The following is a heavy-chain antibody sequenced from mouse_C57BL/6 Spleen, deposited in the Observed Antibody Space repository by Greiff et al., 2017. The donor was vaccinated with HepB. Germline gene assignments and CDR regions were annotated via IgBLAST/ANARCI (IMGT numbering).Heavy chain of an antibody. CDR3: ARIKGDYDAWFAY. V-gene: IGHV1-52*01. CDR2: IDPSDSET. CDR1: GYTFTSYW. D-gene: IGHD2-4*01. J-gene: IGHJ3*01. Sequence: QVQLQQPGAELVRPGSSVKLSCKASGYTFTSYWMHWVKQRPIQGLEWIGNIDPSDSETHYNQKFKDKATLTVDKSSSTAYMQHSSLTSEDSAVYYCARIKGDYDAWFAYWGQGTLVTVSA.